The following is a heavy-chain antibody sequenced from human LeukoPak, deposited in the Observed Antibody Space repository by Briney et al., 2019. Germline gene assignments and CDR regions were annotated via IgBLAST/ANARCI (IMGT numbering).Heavy chain of an antibody. V-gene: IGHV3-23*01. CDR1: GFTFSSYG. D-gene: IGHD2-2*01. Sequence: GGSLRLSCAASGFTFSSYGMSWVRQAPGKGLEWVSAISGSGGSTYYADSVKGRFTISRDNSKNTLYLQMNSLRAEDSAVYYCARESCTSTSCGRLDVWGKGTTVTISS. J-gene: IGHJ6*04. CDR2: ISGSGGST. CDR3: ARESCTSTSCGRLDV.